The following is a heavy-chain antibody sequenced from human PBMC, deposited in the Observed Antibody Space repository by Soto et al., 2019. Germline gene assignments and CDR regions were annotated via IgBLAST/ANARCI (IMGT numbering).Heavy chain of an antibody. CDR2: IYHSGST. CDR1: GGSISSGGYS. CDR3: ARDRSIYYGSGSYVYGMDV. Sequence: PSETLSLTCAVSGGSISSGGYSWSWIRQPPGKGLEWIGYIYHSGSTYYNPSLKSRVTISVDRSKNQFSLKLSSVTAADTAVYYCARDRSIYYGSGSYVYGMDVWGQGTTVTVS. J-gene: IGHJ6*02. V-gene: IGHV4-30-2*01. D-gene: IGHD3-10*01.